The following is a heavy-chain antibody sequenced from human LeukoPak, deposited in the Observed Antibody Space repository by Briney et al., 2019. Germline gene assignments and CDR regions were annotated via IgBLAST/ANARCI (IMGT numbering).Heavy chain of an antibody. CDR3: AKGSRRWLQFNYYYGMDV. D-gene: IGHD5-24*01. CDR2: INWNGGST. CDR1: GFTFSSYA. J-gene: IGHJ6*02. V-gene: IGHV3-23*01. Sequence: AGGSLILSCSASGFTFSSYAMSWVRQAPGKGLEWVSGINWNGGSTGYADSVKGRFTISRDNSKNTLYLQMNSLRAEDTAVYYCAKGSRRWLQFNYYYGMDVWGQGTTVTVSS.